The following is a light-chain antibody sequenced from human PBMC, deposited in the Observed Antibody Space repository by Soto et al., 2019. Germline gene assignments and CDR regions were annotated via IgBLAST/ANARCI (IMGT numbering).Light chain of an antibody. CDR1: SSDIGAYNF. Sequence: QSALTQPASVSGSPGQSITISCTGTSSDIGAYNFVSWYHQHPGKAPKLMLYDVNIRPSGVSNRFSGSKSGNTASLTISGLQAEDEADYYCTSWTTSTTMIFSGGTKLTVL. V-gene: IGLV2-14*03. CDR2: DVN. CDR3: TSWTTSTTMI. J-gene: IGLJ2*01.